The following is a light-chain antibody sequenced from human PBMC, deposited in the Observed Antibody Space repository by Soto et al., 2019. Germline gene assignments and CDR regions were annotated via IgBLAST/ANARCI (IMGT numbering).Light chain of an antibody. CDR1: QGISNY. Sequence: DIQMTQSPSSLSASVGDRVTITCRASQGISNYLAWYQQKPGKVPKLLIYAASTLQSGVPSRFSGSGSGTDFTLTISSLQPEDVATYYCQKYNSAPSVWTFGQGTKVEIK. V-gene: IGKV1-27*01. CDR3: QKYNSAPSVWT. CDR2: AAS. J-gene: IGKJ1*01.